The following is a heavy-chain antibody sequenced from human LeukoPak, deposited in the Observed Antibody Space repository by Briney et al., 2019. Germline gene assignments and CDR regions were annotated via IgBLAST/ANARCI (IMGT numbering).Heavy chain of an antibody. CDR1: GFTFGSYW. V-gene: IGHV5-51*01. CDR2: IYPGDSGT. J-gene: IGHJ4*02. CDR3: ARSAAARRGLYFDY. Sequence: GEFLKISCKGSGFTFGSYWIGWVRQMPGKGLEWMGIIYPGDSGTRYSPSFQGQVTISADNSITTAYLQWSSLKASDTAMYYCARSAAARRGLYFDYWGQGTLVTISS. D-gene: IGHD6-6*01.